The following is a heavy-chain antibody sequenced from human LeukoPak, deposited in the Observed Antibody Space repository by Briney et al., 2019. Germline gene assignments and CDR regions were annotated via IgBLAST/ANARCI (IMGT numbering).Heavy chain of an antibody. V-gene: IGHV4-31*11. CDR3: ARGYSSKSYYFDY. CDR2: IYYSGST. Sequence: SETLSLTCAVYGGSFSGYYWSWIRQHPGKGLEWIGYIYYSGSTYYNPSLKSRVTISVDTSKNQFSLKLSSVTAADTAVYYCARGYSSKSYYFDYWGQGTLVTVSS. J-gene: IGHJ4*02. CDR1: GGSFSGYY. D-gene: IGHD5-18*01.